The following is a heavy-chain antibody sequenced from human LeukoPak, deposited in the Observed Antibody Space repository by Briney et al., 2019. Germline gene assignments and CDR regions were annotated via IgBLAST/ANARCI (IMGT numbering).Heavy chain of an antibody. V-gene: IGHV3-7*01. CDR3: ARGKGGDIYYYDILTGPIDY. Sequence: GGSLRLSCAASGFTFSSYWMSWVRQAPGKGLEWVANIKQDGSEKYYVDSVKGRFTISRDNAKNSLYLQMNSLRAEDTAVYYCARGKGGDIYYYDILTGPIDYWGQGTLVTVSS. CDR1: GFTFSSYW. CDR2: IKQDGSEK. D-gene: IGHD3-9*01. J-gene: IGHJ4*02.